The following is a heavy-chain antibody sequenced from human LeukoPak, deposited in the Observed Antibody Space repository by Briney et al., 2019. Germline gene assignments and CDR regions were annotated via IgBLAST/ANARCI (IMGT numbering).Heavy chain of an antibody. J-gene: IGHJ4*02. V-gene: IGHV1-2*02. Sequence: ASVKVSCKASRYTFTGYYMHWVRQAPGQGLEWMGWINPNSGGTNYAQKFQGRVTMTRDTSISTAYMELSRLRSDDTAVYYCGRGIRGSTGVDYWGQGTLVTVSS. CDR1: RYTFTGYY. CDR3: GRGIRGSTGVDY. D-gene: IGHD2/OR15-2a*01. CDR2: INPNSGGT.